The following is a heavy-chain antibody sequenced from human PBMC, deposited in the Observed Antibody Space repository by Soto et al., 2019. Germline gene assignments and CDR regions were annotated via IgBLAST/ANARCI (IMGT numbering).Heavy chain of an antibody. CDR2: IYHSGSN. J-gene: IGHJ4*02. V-gene: IGHV4-4*02. Sequence: QVQLQESGPGLVKPSGTLSLTCAVSSGSISSSNWWSWVRQPPGKGLEWIGEIYHSGSNNYHPSRKSRVTISVDKSKNQFSLKLSSVTAADTAVYYCASAGAGELGGSFGYWGQGTLVTVSS. CDR1: SGSISSSNW. D-gene: IGHD1-26*01. CDR3: ASAGAGELGGSFGY.